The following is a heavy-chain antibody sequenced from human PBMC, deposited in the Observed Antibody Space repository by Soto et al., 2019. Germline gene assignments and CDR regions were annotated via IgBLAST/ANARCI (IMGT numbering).Heavy chain of an antibody. CDR1: GFIFKDFA. CDR3: SKGGSSRLYDPSSGYSTPDH. D-gene: IGHD3-16*02. V-gene: IGHV3-23*01. CDR2: ITTSGDIT. J-gene: IGHJ5*02. Sequence: DVQLFESGGGLVEPGESLRLSCAASGFIFKDFAMSWVRQAPGRGLEWVSAITTSGDITYSADSVRGRFTISRANYANTLLLQMSRLSGEDTATYYCSKGGSSRLYDPSSGYSTPDHWGQGTLVTVSS.